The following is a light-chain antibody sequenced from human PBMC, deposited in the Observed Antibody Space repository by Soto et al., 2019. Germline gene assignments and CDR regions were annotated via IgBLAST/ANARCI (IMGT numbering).Light chain of an antibody. CDR3: QQYGSTPLT. V-gene: IGKV3-20*01. J-gene: IGKJ4*01. CDR2: DAS. Sequence: EIVLTKSPGTLYLSPGERATLSSRARQSVGNNKLAWYQQKPGQAPRFLIYDASSRATGTPDRFSGSGSGTDFTLTISRLEPEDFAVYYCQQYGSTPLTFGGGTKIEI. CDR1: QSVGNNK.